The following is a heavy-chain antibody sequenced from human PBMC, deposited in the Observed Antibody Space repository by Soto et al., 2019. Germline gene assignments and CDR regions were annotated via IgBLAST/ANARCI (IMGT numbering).Heavy chain of an antibody. CDR1: GFSLSNARMG. J-gene: IGHJ4*02. CDR3: ARIPGRFWSGYYTKWVGYYFDY. CDR2: IFSNDEK. D-gene: IGHD3-3*01. V-gene: IGHV2-26*01. Sequence: QVTLKESGPVLVKPTETLTLTCTVSGFSLSNARMGVSWIRQPPGKALEWLAHIFSNDEKSYSTSLKSRLTISKDTSKSQVVLTMTNMDPVDTATYYCARIPGRFWSGYYTKWVGYYFDYWGQGTLVTVSS.